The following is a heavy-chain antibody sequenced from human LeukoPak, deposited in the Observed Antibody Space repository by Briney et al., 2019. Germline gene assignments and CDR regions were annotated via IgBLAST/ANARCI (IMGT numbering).Heavy chain of an antibody. CDR3: ARESHWGFEYWFDP. D-gene: IGHD7-27*01. V-gene: IGHV4-31*03. Sequence: PSETLSLTCTVSGGSISSGGYYWSWIRQHPGKGLEWIGYICYSGSTYYNPSLKSRVTISVDTSKNQFSLKLSSVTAADTAVYYCARESHWGFEYWFDPWGQGTLVTVSS. J-gene: IGHJ5*02. CDR1: GGSISSGGYY. CDR2: ICYSGST.